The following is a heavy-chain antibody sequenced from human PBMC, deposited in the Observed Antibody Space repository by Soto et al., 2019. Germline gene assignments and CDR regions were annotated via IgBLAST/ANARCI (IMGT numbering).Heavy chain of an antibody. CDR1: GGTSSSYA. J-gene: IGHJ6*02. Sequence: ASVKVSCKASGGTSSSYAISWVRQAPGQGLEWMGGIIPIFGTANYAQKFQGRVTTTADESTSTAYMELSSLRSEDTAVYYCARDPRYYDSSGYYYGMDVWGQGTTVTVSS. CDR2: IIPIFGTA. D-gene: IGHD3-22*01. CDR3: ARDPRYYDSSGYYYGMDV. V-gene: IGHV1-69*13.